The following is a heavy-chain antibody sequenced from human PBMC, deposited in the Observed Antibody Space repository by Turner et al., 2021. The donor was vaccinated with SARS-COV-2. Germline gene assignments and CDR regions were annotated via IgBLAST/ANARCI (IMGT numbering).Heavy chain of an antibody. CDR3: ARHIVVAIFDY. Sequence: LVKPTQTLTLTCTFSGFSLSTSGVGVGWIRQPPGKALEWLAHIYWDDDKRYSPSLKSRLTITKDTSKNQVVLTMTNMDPVDTAPYYCARHIVVAIFDYWGQGTLVTVSS. CDR2: IYWDDDK. V-gene: IGHV2-5*02. D-gene: IGHD2-21*01. CDR1: GFSLSTSGVG. J-gene: IGHJ4*02.